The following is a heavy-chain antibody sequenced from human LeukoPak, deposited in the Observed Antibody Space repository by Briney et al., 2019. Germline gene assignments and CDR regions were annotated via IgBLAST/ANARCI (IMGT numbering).Heavy chain of an antibody. CDR2: ISSSGSTI. CDR3: ARSQRLYYYGSGSYDPFDY. D-gene: IGHD3-10*01. J-gene: IGHJ4*02. Sequence: GGSLRLSCAASGFTFSSYEMNWVRQAPGKGLEWVSYISSSGSTIYYADSVKGRFTISRDNAKNSLYLQMNSLRAEDTAVYYCARSQRLYYYGSGSYDPFDYWGQGTLVTVSS. V-gene: IGHV3-48*03. CDR1: GFTFSSYE.